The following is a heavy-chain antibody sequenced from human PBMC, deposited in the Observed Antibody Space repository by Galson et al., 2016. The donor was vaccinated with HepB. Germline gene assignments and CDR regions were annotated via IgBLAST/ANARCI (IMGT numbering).Heavy chain of an antibody. J-gene: IGHJ6*03. CDR2: IRSKAYGGTT. Sequence: SLRLSCATSGFTFGDYAMSWFRQAPGKGLGWVGFIRSKAYGGTTEYAASVKGRFTISRDDPKSIAYLQMNSPKTEDTAVYYCTRVYYDFWSGYSRYMDVWGKGTTVTVSS. CDR3: TRVYYDFWSGYSRYMDV. V-gene: IGHV3-49*03. CDR1: GFTFGDYA. D-gene: IGHD3-3*01.